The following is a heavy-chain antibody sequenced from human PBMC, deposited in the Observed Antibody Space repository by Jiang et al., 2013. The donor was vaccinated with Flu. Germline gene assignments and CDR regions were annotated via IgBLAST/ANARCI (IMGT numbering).Heavy chain of an antibody. CDR1: VGPSVVTT. CDR2: SIIVEAP. Sequence: LLKPSETLSLTCAVYVGPSVVTTGAGSASPQGRGWSGLGKSIIVEAPTTTRPLKSRVTISVDTSKNQFSLKLSSVTAADTAVYYCARVRAGSYHRSHVTRNAFDIWGQGTMVTVSS. D-gene: IGHD3-10*01. J-gene: IGHJ3*02. CDR3: ARVRAGSYHRSHVTRNAFDI. V-gene: IGHV4-34*01.